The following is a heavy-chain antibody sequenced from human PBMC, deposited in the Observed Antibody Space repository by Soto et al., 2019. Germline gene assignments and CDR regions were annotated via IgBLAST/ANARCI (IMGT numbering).Heavy chain of an antibody. D-gene: IGHD3-10*01. J-gene: IGHJ4*02. CDR3: ARDPGGGGY. CDR1: GFTVSNNY. CDR2: IYSGGYT. Sequence: EVQLVESGGGLIQPGGSLRLSCAVSGFTVSNNYMSWVRQAPGKGLEGVSVIYSGGYTAYGDSVKGRFTISRDNSKTTHYLQRNSQRPAAPAVYYWARDPGGGGYWGQGTLVTVSS. V-gene: IGHV3-53*01.